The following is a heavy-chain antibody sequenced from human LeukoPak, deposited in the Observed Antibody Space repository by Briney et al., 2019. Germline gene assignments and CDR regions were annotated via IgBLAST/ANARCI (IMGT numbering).Heavy chain of an antibody. D-gene: IGHD1-26*01. CDR3: ARVRIVEGATDFDY. Sequence: PSETLSLTCTVSGGSISGYYWSWIRQPPGKGLEWIGEINHSGSTNYNPSLKSRVTISVDTSKNQFSLKLSSVTAADTAVYYCARVRIVEGATDFDYWGQGTLVTVSS. V-gene: IGHV4-34*01. J-gene: IGHJ4*02. CDR1: GGSISGYY. CDR2: INHSGST.